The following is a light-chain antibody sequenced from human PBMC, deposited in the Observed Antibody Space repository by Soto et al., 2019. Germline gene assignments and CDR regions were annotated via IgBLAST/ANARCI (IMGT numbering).Light chain of an antibody. Sequence: EIVMTQSPATLSASPGERATLSCTASQSVSSNLAWYQQKPGQAPRLLIYGASTRATGIPARFSGSGSGTEFTLTISSLESEDFAVYYCQEYNNWPPDRTFGQGTKVEIK. CDR3: QEYNNWPPDRT. V-gene: IGKV3-15*01. CDR1: QSVSSN. J-gene: IGKJ1*01. CDR2: GAS.